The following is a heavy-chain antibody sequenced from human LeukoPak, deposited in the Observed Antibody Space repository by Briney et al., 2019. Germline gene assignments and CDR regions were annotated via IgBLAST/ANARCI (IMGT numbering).Heavy chain of an antibody. Sequence: ASVKVPCKASGYTLTGYYMHWVRQAPGQGLEWMGWINPNSGGTNFAQKFQGRVTMTRDTSISTAYMELSRLRSDDTAVYYCARDLRGVIDYWGQGTLVTVSS. CDR1: GYTLTGYY. CDR2: INPNSGGT. V-gene: IGHV1-2*02. CDR3: ARDLRGVIDY. D-gene: IGHD3-10*01. J-gene: IGHJ4*02.